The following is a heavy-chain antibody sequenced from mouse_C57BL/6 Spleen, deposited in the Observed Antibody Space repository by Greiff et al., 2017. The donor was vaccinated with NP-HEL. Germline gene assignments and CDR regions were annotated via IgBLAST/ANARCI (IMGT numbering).Heavy chain of an antibody. V-gene: IGHV3-6*01. CDR2: ISYDGSN. Sequence: EVKLQESGPGLVKPSQSLSLTCSVTGYSITSGYYWNWIRQFPGNKLEWMGYISYDGSNNYNPSLKNRISITRDTSKNQFFLKLNSVTTEDTATYYCARDRYYYGYFDYWGQGTTLTVSS. D-gene: IGHD1-1*01. J-gene: IGHJ2*01. CDR3: ARDRYYYGYFDY. CDR1: GYSITSGYY.